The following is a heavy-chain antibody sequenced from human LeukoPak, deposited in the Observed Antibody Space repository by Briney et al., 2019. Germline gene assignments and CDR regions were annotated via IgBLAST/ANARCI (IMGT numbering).Heavy chain of an antibody. D-gene: IGHD3-10*01. Sequence: GGSLRLSCAASGVTFRSSAMSSVRQAPGKGLEWVSAISNSGGSTYYTDSLKGRFTISRDNSKNTLYLQMNSLRAEDTAIYYCITSNWFDPWGQGTLVTVSS. CDR1: GVTFRSSA. J-gene: IGHJ5*02. V-gene: IGHV3-23*01. CDR2: ISNSGGST. CDR3: ITSNWFDP.